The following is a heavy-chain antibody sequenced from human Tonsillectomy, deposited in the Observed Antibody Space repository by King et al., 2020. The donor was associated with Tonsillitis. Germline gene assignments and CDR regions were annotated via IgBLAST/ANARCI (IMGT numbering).Heavy chain of an antibody. J-gene: IGHJ2*01. Sequence: QLQESGPGLVKPSETLSLTCTVSGGSISSYYWSWIRQPPGKGLEWIGFIHYSGSTNYNPSLKSRVTTSIDTSKNQFSLKLRSVTAADTAVYYCARVSSSSQWNFDLWGRGTLVTVSS. CDR2: IHYSGST. V-gene: IGHV4-59*01. CDR1: GGSISSYY. CDR3: ARVSSSSQWNFDL. D-gene: IGHD6-6*01.